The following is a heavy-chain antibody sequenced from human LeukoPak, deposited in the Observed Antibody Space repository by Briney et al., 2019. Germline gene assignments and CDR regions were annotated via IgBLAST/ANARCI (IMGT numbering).Heavy chain of an antibody. J-gene: IGHJ3*02. CDR3: ARGRLVGATQAFDI. CDR1: GFTFGSYW. V-gene: IGHV3-74*01. CDR2: INSDGSST. D-gene: IGHD1-26*01. Sequence: GGSLRLSCAASGFTFGSYWMHWVRQAPGKGLVWVSRINSDGSSTSYADSVKGRFTISRDNAKNTLYLQMNSLRAEDTAVYYCARGRLVGATQAFDIWGQGTMVTVSS.